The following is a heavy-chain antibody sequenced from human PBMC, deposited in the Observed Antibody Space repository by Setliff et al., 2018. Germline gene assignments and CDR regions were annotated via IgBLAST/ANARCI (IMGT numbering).Heavy chain of an antibody. CDR1: GGSISYNY. Sequence: SETLSLTCTVSGGSISYNYWSWIRQPAGKGLQWIGRIHYSGTTYYNASLKSRVTISLDTSKNQFSLNLSSLTAADTAVYYCARVSGFQYMDVWGKGTTVTVSS. D-gene: IGHD3-3*01. CDR2: IHYSGTT. J-gene: IGHJ6*03. CDR3: ARVSGFQYMDV. V-gene: IGHV4-59*08.